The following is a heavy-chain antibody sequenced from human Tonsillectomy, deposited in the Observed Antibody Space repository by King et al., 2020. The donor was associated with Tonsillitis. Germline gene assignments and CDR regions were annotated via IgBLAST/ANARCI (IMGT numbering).Heavy chain of an antibody. V-gene: IGHV3-7*01. CDR2: IKQDGSEK. CDR1: GFTFSSYW. D-gene: IGHD5-12*01. CDR3: VRVGGYDSWDYYSYGMDV. Sequence: EVQLVESGGGLVQPGGSLRLSCAASGFTFSSYWMNWVRQAPGKGLEWVANIKQDGSEKYYVDSVKGRFTISRDNAKNSLYLQMNSLRGEDTAVYYCVRVGGYDSWDYYSYGMDVWGQGTTVTVSS. J-gene: IGHJ6*02.